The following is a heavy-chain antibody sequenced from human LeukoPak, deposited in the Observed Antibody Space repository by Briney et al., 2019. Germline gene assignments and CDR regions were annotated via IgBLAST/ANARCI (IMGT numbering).Heavy chain of an antibody. D-gene: IGHD3-22*01. CDR1: GFTFSSYG. CDR2: ISGSGGST. CDR3: AKYHSGYFDY. V-gene: IGHV3-23*01. Sequence: PGGTLRLSCAASGFTFSSYGMSWVRQAPGKGLEWVSAISGSGGSTYYADSVKGRFTISRDNSKNTLYLQMNSLRAEDTAVYYCAKYHSGYFDYWGQGTLVTVSS. J-gene: IGHJ4*02.